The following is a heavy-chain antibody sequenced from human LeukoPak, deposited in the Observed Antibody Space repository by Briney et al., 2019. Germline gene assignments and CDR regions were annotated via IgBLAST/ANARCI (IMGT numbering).Heavy chain of an antibody. J-gene: IGHJ4*02. CDR1: GYTFSNYY. Sequence: ASVKVSCKASGYTFSNYYMHWVRQAPGQGFEWMGKINPSGGSTSHAQKFQGRVTMTRDTSTRTAYMELRSLRSDDTAVYYCARYGSKQSPVDYWGQGTLVTVSS. D-gene: IGHD1-26*01. CDR3: ARYGSKQSPVDY. V-gene: IGHV1-46*01. CDR2: INPSGGST.